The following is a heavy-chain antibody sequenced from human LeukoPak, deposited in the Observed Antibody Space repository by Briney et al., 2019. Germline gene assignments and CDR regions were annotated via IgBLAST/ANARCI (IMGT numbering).Heavy chain of an antibody. CDR3: AKASTMTTAGYFDY. D-gene: IGHD4-17*01. V-gene: IGHV3-23*01. Sequence: GGSLRLSCAASGFTFSSYAMSWVRQAPGKGLEWVTAMSGSGGSTYYADSVKGRFTISRDNFKNTLYLQMNSLRGEDTAVYYCAKASTMTTAGYFDYWGQGTLVTVSS. CDR2: MSGSGGST. J-gene: IGHJ4*02. CDR1: GFTFSSYA.